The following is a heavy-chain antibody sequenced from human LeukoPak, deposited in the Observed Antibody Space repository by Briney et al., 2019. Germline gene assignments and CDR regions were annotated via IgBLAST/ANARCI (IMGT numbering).Heavy chain of an antibody. D-gene: IGHD5-18*01. CDR3: ARGKIRGYSYGQGDLDY. J-gene: IGHJ4*02. V-gene: IGHV1-69*06. CDR1: GCTLTELS. Sequence: SVKVSCKVSGCTLTELSMHWVRQAPGKGLEWMGGIIPIFGTANYAQKFQGRVTITADKSTSTAYMELSSLRSEDTAVYYCARGKIRGYSYGQGDLDYWGQGTLVTVSS. CDR2: IIPIFGTA.